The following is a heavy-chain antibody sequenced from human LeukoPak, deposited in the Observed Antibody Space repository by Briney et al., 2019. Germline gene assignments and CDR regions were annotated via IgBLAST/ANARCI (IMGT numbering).Heavy chain of an antibody. J-gene: IGHJ4*02. D-gene: IGHD3-10*01. CDR1: GFTFASYA. CDR2: ISSDGTTE. V-gene: IGHV3-30-3*01. CDR3: ARGRDSGSFIIDY. Sequence: PGGSLTLSCTVSGFTFASYAVHWVRQAPGKRLEWVAFISSDGTTEHYRDSVKGRFTLSRDNSKNTVSLQMNSLGTEDTAVYYCARGRDSGSFIIDYWGQGTLVTVSS.